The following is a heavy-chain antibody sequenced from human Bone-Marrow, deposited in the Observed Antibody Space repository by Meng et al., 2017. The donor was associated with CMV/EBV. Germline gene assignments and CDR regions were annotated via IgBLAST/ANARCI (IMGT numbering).Heavy chain of an antibody. Sequence: GESLKISCAASGFTFSSYSMNWVRQAPGKGLEWVSYISSSSSTIYYADSVKGRFTISRDNAKNSLYLQMNSLRAEDTAVYYCARDEYDSSGLFDYWGQGTLVTFSS. J-gene: IGHJ4*02. D-gene: IGHD3-22*01. V-gene: IGHV3-48*04. CDR2: ISSSSSTI. CDR1: GFTFSSYS. CDR3: ARDEYDSSGLFDY.